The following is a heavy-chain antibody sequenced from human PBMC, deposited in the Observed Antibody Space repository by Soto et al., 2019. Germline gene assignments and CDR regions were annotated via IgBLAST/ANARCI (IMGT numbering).Heavy chain of an antibody. CDR1: GFTFDDYA. V-gene: IGHV3-9*01. Sequence: EVQLVESGGRLVQPGKSLRLSCAASGFTFDDYAMHWVRQVPGKGLEWVSGISANGGSIRYGDSVKGRFTISRDNAKNSLFLQMNSLSAEDTALYYCAKSGEPGVVAATSFDYGGQGTLVTVSS. J-gene: IGHJ4*02. CDR2: ISANGGSI. D-gene: IGHD2-15*01. CDR3: AKSGEPGVVAATSFDY.